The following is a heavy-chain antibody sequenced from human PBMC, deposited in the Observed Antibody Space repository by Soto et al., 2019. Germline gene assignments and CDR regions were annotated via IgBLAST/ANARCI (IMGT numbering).Heavy chain of an antibody. CDR1: GFSLSNARMG. CDR3: ARTRTSCSSTSCYTADY. J-gene: IGHJ4*02. CDR2: IFSNDEK. D-gene: IGHD2-2*02. V-gene: IGHV2-26*01. Sequence: QVTLKASGPVLVKPTETLTLTCTVSGFSLSNARMGVSWIRQPPGKALEWLAHIFSNDEKSYSTSLKSRLTIFQDTSQSQVGLTITSIDPVDTATYYRARTRTSCSSTSCYTADYWGQGTLVTDSS.